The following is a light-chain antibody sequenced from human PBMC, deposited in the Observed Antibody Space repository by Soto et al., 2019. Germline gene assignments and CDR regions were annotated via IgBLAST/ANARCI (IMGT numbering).Light chain of an antibody. CDR3: QQYGSSLIT. CDR1: QSVSSNS. V-gene: IGKV3-20*01. CDR2: GAS. Sequence: ENVLKQSPCTLSLSTGERATLSCRASQSVSSNSLAWYHQKPGQPPRLLMYGASSRATGIPDRLSGSGSGTDFTLTISRLEPEDFAMYYCQQYGSSLITFCQGTRLEIK. J-gene: IGKJ5*01.